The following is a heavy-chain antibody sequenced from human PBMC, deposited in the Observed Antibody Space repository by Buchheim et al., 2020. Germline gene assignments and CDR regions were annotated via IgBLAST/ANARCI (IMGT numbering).Heavy chain of an antibody. D-gene: IGHD1-7*01. CDR2: MFYSGSV. J-gene: IGHJ4*02. CDR1: TESISSSSNY. Sequence: QLQLQESGPGLVKPSETLSLTCTVSTESISSSSNYWVWLRQPPGKGLEWIGTMFYSGSVFYNPSLRSRLSISVDTSKNQFSLKLNSVTAADTAVYYCVRHRSGTMFNNWGQGTL. CDR3: VRHRSGTMFNN. V-gene: IGHV4-39*01.